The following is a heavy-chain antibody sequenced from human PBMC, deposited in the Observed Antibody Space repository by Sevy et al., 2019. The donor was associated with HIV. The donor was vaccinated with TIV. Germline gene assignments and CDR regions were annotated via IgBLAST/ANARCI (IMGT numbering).Heavy chain of an antibody. D-gene: IGHD3-16*01. Sequence: GESLKISCEVSGFTFRNYEMTWVRQAPGKGLEWLSYIDRSDSSIYSADSVKGRFTISRDNAKNFLYLQMNSLRVEDTGVYYCARVDAYYDKGLDPWGQGTLVTVSS. CDR1: GFTFRNYE. V-gene: IGHV3-48*03. CDR3: ARVDAYYDKGLDP. CDR2: IDRSDSSI. J-gene: IGHJ5*02.